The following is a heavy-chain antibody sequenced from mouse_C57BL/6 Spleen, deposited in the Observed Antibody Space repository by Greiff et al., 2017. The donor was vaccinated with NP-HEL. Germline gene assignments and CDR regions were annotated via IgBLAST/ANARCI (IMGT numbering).Heavy chain of an antibody. V-gene: IGHV1-59*01. CDR1: GYTFTSYW. Sequence: QVQLQQPGAELVRPGTSVKLSCKASGYTFTSYWMHWVKRRPGQGLEWIGVIDPSDSYTNYNQKFKGKATLTVDTSSSTAYMQLSSLTSEDSAVYYCARGGTYYGNYVGYFDVWGTGTTVTVSS. CDR3: ARGGTYYGNYVGYFDV. CDR2: IDPSDSYT. D-gene: IGHD2-10*01. J-gene: IGHJ1*03.